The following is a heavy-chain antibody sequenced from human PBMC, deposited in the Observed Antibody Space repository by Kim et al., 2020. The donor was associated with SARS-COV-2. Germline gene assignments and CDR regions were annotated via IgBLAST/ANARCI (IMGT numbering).Heavy chain of an antibody. D-gene: IGHD3-10*01. V-gene: IGHV3-23*03. Sequence: GGSLRLSCAASGFTFSSYAMSWVRQAPGKGLEWVSVIYSGGSSTYYADSVKGRFTISRDNSKNTLYLQMNSLRAEDTAVYYCAKAGTPLLWFGEGTGMDVWGQGTTVTVSS. CDR2: IYSGGSST. J-gene: IGHJ6*02. CDR1: GFTFSSYA. CDR3: AKAGTPLLWFGEGTGMDV.